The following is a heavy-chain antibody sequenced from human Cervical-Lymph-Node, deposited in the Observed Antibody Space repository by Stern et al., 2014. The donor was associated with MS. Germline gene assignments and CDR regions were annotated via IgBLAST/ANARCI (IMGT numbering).Heavy chain of an antibody. J-gene: IGHJ4*02. D-gene: IGHD6-19*01. Sequence: VQLVESGAEVKKPGASVRVSCKASGYTFTNYAMHWVRQAPGQSLEWMGRIDADNGNTKYSLKFQGRVTITRDTPASTAYMELSSLRSGDTAVYYCARPATASYSSGWYYFDYWGQGTLVTVPS. CDR2: IDADNGNT. V-gene: IGHV1-3*01. CDR3: ARPATASYSSGWYYFDY. CDR1: GYTFTNYA.